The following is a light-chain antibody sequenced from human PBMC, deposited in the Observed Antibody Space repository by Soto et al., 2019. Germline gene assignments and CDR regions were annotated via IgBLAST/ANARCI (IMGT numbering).Light chain of an antibody. CDR2: GAS. J-gene: IGKJ1*01. Sequence: IVMSQSPATVSVSRMVIGTRSSRASQSISDTLAWYQQKPGQAPRLLIYGASKRATGFPARFSGSGSGTDFTLTISSLQSEDFAVYYCQQYNNWPWTFGQGTKVDIK. CDR1: QSISDT. V-gene: IGKV3-15*01. CDR3: QQYNNWPWT.